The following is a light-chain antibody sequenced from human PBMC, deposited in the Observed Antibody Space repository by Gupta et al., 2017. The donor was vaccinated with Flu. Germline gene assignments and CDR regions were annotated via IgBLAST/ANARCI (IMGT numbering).Light chain of an antibody. CDR1: EDISNY. J-gene: IGKJ5*01. Sequence: DIQMTQSPSSLSASVGDRVTITCQASEDISNYVNWYQQKPGKAPKLLIYDASNVETGGPSRFSGGKSGTDFTLTISNLQSEDFATYYCQQYASLPITFGQGTRLDLK. V-gene: IGKV1-33*01. CDR3: QQYASLPIT. CDR2: DAS.